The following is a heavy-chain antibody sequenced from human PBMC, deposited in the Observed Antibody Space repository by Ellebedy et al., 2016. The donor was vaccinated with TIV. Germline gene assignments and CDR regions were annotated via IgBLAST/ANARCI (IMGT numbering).Heavy chain of an antibody. CDR2: INPSGGST. Sequence: AASVTVSCKASGYTFTSYYMHWVRQACGQGLEWMGIINPSGGSTSYAQNFQVRVTMTIDTSTSTGYMELQSLRSDDTAVYYCAIGFRYGSGRLPLDNWGQGTLVTVSS. CDR1: GYTFTSYY. J-gene: IGHJ4*02. CDR3: AIGFRYGSGRLPLDN. D-gene: IGHD1-14*01. V-gene: IGHV1-46*01.